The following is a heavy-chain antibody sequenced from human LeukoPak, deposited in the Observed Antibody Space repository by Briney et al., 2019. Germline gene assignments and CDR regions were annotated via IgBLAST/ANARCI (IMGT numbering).Heavy chain of an antibody. CDR2: INPNSGGT. D-gene: IGHD6-13*01. J-gene: IGHJ4*02. Sequence: ASVKVSCKASGYTFTDYYMHWVRQAPGQGLEWMGWINPNSGGTNYAQKFQGRVTMTRDTSISTAYMELSRLRSDDTAVYYCARVRYSSSWSHTPYYFDYWGQGTLVTVSS. V-gene: IGHV1-2*02. CDR3: ARVRYSSSWSHTPYYFDY. CDR1: GYTFTDYY.